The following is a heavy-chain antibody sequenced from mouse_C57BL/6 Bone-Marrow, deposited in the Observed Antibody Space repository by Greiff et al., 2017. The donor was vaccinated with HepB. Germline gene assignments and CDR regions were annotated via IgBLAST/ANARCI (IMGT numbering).Heavy chain of an antibody. CDR2: IDPETGGT. CDR1: GYTFTDYE. D-gene: IGHD1-1*01. J-gene: IGHJ2*01. CDR3: TRTTGWDYFDY. V-gene: IGHV1-15*01. Sequence: QVQLQQSGAELVRPGASVTLSCKASGYTFTDYEMHWVKQTPVHGLEWIGAIDPETGGTAYNQKFKGKAILTADKSSSTAYMELRSLTSEDSAVYYCTRTTGWDYFDYWGQGTTLTVSS.